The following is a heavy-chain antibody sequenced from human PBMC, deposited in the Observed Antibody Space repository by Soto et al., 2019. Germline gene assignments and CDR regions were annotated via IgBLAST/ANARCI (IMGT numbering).Heavy chain of an antibody. CDR2: INPSGGST. Sequence: QVQLVQSGAEVKKPGASVKVSCKASGYTFTSYYMHWVRQAPGQGLEWMGIINPSGGSTSYAQKFLGRVTMTRDTSTSTVYRELSSLRSEDTAVYYCARDLGWSGDYKVGWFDPWGQGTLVTVSS. CDR3: ARDLGWSGDYKVGWFDP. CDR1: GYTFTSYY. J-gene: IGHJ5*02. V-gene: IGHV1-46*03. D-gene: IGHD4-17*01.